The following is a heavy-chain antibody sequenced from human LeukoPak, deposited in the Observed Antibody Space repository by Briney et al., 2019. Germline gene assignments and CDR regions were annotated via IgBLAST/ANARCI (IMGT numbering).Heavy chain of an antibody. V-gene: IGHV5-51*01. Sequence: GESLKISCKGSGYRFATSWIAWVRQMPGRGLEWMGIIYPDDSDSRYSPSFEGQVTFSVDKSISTAYPQWSSLKASDTAIYYCARGAYGSGSSYNYYGMDVWGQGTPVTVSS. CDR3: ARGAYGSGSSYNYYGMDV. D-gene: IGHD3-10*01. CDR1: GYRFATSW. CDR2: IYPDDSDS. J-gene: IGHJ6*02.